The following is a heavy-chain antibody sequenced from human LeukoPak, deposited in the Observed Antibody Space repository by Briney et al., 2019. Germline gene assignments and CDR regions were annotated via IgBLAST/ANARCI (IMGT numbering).Heavy chain of an antibody. J-gene: IGHJ4*02. CDR3: ARHSRGKQWLVLGGGDCFDY. CDR2: IYYSGST. Sequence: SETLSLTCTVSGGSISSSSYYWGWIRQPPGKGLEWIGSIYYSGSTYYNPSRKSRVTISVDTSKNQFSLKLRSGTAADTAWDYCARHSRGKQWLVLGGGDCFDYWGQGTLVTVSS. V-gene: IGHV4-39*01. D-gene: IGHD6-19*01. CDR1: GGSISSSSYY.